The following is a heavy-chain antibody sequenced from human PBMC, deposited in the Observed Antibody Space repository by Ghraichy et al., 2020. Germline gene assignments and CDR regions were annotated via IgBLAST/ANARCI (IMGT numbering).Heavy chain of an antibody. D-gene: IGHD2-2*01. CDR3: AKNQARAPVVVRAFDY. J-gene: IGHJ4*02. CDR2: ISGSGGSA. V-gene: IGHV3-23*01. CDR1: GFTFSSYA. Sequence: LSLTCAASGFTFSSYAMSWVRQAPGKGLEWVSGISGSGGSAYYADSVKGRFTISRDNSKNTLYLQMNSLRAEDTAVYYCAKNQARAPVVVRAFDYWGQGTLVTVSA.